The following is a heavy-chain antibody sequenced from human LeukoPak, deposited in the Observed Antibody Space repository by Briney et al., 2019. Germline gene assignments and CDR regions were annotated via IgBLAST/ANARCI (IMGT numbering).Heavy chain of an antibody. CDR2: INHSGST. J-gene: IGHJ4*02. CDR1: GGSINNYY. V-gene: IGHV4-34*01. Sequence: SETLSLTCTVSGGSINNYYWSWIRQPPGKGLEWIGEINHSGSTNYNPSLKSRVTISADTSKNQFSLKLSSVTAADTAVYYCARVESSGWFDYWGQGTLVTVSS. D-gene: IGHD6-19*01. CDR3: ARVESSGWFDY.